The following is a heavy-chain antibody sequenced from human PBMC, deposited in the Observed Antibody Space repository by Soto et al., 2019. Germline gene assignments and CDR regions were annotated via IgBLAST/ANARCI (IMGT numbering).Heavy chain of an antibody. D-gene: IGHD4-17*01. V-gene: IGHV3-23*01. J-gene: IGHJ3*01. CDR3: ANHGGFDF. CDR2: ISIRGDDR. CDR1: GFTFSSSG. Sequence: EGQLLQSGGGLVQPGESLRLSCAASGFTFSSSGMSWVRQAPGKGLEWVSSISIRGDDRYYADSVKGRFTISRDNSKNTLYLQMSILTAEDTALDSCANHGGFDFWGQGTMVAVSS.